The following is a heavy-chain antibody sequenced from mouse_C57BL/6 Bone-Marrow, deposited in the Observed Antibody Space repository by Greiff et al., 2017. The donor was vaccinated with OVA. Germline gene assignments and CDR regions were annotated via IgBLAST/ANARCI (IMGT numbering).Heavy chain of an antibody. V-gene: IGHV1-69*01. CDR3: ARRGNYYVAWFAY. Sequence: VKLQQPGAELVMPGASVKLSCKASGYTFTSYWMHWVKQRPGQGLEWIGEIDPSDSYTNYNQKFKGKSTLTVDKSSSTAYMQLSSLTSEDSAVYYCARRGNYYVAWFAYWGQGTLVTVSA. J-gene: IGHJ3*01. D-gene: IGHD1-1*01. CDR2: IDPSDSYT. CDR1: GYTFTSYW.